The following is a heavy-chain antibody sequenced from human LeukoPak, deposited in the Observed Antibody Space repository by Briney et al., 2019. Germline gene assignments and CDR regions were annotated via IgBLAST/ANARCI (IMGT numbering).Heavy chain of an antibody. CDR3: AKRLGDPRAFDY. CDR2: TSGSSGTI. V-gene: IGHV3-23*01. CDR1: GFTFSNYA. D-gene: IGHD2-21*02. Sequence: GGSLRLSCAASGFTFSNYAMNWVRQAPGKGLGWVSGTSGSSGTINYAAPVKGRFTISRDNSRNTLYLQMNSLRADDTAVYYCAKRLGDPRAFDYWGQGTLVTVSS. J-gene: IGHJ4*02.